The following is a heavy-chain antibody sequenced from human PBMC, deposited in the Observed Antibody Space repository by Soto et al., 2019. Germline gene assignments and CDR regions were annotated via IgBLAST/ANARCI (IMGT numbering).Heavy chain of an antibody. D-gene: IGHD3-10*01. CDR2: ISGGGIST. CDR3: AKDAITMVRGANNWFDP. J-gene: IGHJ5*02. Sequence: EVQLLESGGGLVQPGGSLTLSCAASGFTFSSYAMSWVRQAPGKGREWVSAISGGGISTYYADSVRGRFTISRDNSRNTLYLQMNRLRAEDTAVYYCAKDAITMVRGANNWFDPWGQGTLVTVSS. V-gene: IGHV3-23*01. CDR1: GFTFSSYA.